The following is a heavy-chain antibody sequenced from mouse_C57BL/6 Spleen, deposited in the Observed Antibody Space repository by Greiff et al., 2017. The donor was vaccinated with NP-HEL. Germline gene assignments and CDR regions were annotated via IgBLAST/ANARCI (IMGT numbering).Heavy chain of an antibody. CDR1: GYAFSSSW. CDR3: ARGGLFITFFDY. V-gene: IGHV1-82*01. D-gene: IGHD1-1*01. J-gene: IGHJ2*01. CDR2: IYPGDGDT. Sequence: VQLQESGPELVKPGASVKISCKASGYAFSSSWMNWVKQRPGKGLEWIGRIYPGDGDTNYNGKFKGKATLTADKSSSTAYMQLSSLTSEDSAVYFWARGGLFITFFDYWGQGTTLTVSS.